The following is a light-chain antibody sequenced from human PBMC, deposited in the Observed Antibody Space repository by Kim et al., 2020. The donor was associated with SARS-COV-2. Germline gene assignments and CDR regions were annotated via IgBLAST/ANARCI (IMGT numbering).Light chain of an antibody. V-gene: IGKV3-15*01. J-gene: IGKJ4*01. Sequence: EIVMTQSPATLSVSPGERATLSCRASQSVSSNLAWYQQKPGQAPRLLIYGVSTRATGIPARFSGSGSGTEFTLTISSLQSEDFAVYYCQQYNNGPLTFGGGTKVEIK. CDR3: QQYNNGPLT. CDR1: QSVSSN. CDR2: GVS.